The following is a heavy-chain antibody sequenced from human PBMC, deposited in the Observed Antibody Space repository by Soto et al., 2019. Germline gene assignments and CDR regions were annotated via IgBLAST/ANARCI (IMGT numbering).Heavy chain of an antibody. CDR2: MNPSGRNT. CDR1: GLAFPIDD. CDR3: ARAPPYYYDSSGYYLPIDY. V-gene: IGHV1-8*01. J-gene: IGHJ4*02. Sequence: ASVKVSCKASGLAFPIDDIIWVRQTIGQGLEFMGWMNPSGRNTGYAQKFQGRATFTWNTPTSTAYMDLSSLRSDDTAVYYCARAPPYYYDSSGYYLPIDYWGQGTLVTVSS. D-gene: IGHD3-22*01.